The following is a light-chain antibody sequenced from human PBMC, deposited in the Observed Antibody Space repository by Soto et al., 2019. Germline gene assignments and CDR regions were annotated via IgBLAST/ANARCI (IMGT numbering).Light chain of an antibody. CDR1: QGITNH. CDR2: GAS. CDR3: QNYNSAPLQ. J-gene: IGKJ5*01. V-gene: IGKV1-27*01. Sequence: DIQMTQSPSSLAASVGDRVTITCRASQGITNHLAWYQQTPGKVPKLLIYGASTLQSGVPSRFSGSGSGTDFTLTISSLQPEDVATYFCQNYNSAPLQFDQGTRLEIK.